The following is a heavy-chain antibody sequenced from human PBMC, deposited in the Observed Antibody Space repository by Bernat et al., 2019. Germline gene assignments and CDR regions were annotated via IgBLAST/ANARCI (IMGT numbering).Heavy chain of an antibody. J-gene: IGHJ6*02. Sequence: QLQLQESGPGLVKPSETLSLTCTVSGGSISSSSYYWGWIRQPPGKGLEWIVSIYYSGSTYYNPSLKSRVTISVDTSKNQFSLKLTSVTAADTAVYYCASGYCSGGSCSGINYYYGMDVWGQGTTVTVSS. D-gene: IGHD2-15*01. CDR3: ASGYCSGGSCSGINYYYGMDV. CDR1: GGSISSSSYY. CDR2: IYYSGST. V-gene: IGHV4-39*01.